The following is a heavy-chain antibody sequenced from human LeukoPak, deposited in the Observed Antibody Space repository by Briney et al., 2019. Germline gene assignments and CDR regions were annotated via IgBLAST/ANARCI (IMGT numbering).Heavy chain of an antibody. CDR3: AKGIYSSGWSYFDY. J-gene: IGHJ4*01. CDR1: GFTFSSSA. Sequence: GGSLRLSCAASGFTFSSSAMSWVRQAPGKGLEWVSTLSDSGITTYYADSVKGRFTISRDNSKNTLYLQMNSLRAEDTAVYYCAKGIYSSGWSYFDYWGHGTLVTVSS. D-gene: IGHD6-19*01. CDR2: LSDSGITT. V-gene: IGHV3-23*01.